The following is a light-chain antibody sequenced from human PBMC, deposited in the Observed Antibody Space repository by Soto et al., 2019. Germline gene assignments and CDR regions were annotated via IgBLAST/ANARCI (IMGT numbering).Light chain of an antibody. V-gene: IGLV1-40*01. CDR1: SSNIGAGYD. CDR3: QSYDSSLSGSV. J-gene: IGLJ2*01. Sequence: QSVLTQPPSVSGAPGQRVTISCTGSSSNIGAGYDVHWYQQIPGTAPKLLIYGINNRPSGVPDRFSGSRSGTSASLAITGLQAEDEADYYCQSYDSSLSGSVFGGGTKVTVL. CDR2: GIN.